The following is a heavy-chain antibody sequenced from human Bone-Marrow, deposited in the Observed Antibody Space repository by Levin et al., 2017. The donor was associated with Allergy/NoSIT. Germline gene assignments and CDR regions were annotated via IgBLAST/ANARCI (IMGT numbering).Heavy chain of an antibody. V-gene: IGHV4-38-2*02. Sequence: SETLSLTCTVSGYSISSGYYWGWIRQPPGKGLEWIGSIYHSGSTYYNPSLKSRVTISVDTSKNQFSLKLSSVTAADTAVYYCVLPKRAFLYYYGMDVWGQGTTVTVSS. CDR2: IYHSGST. D-gene: IGHD3-3*01. CDR1: GYSISSGYY. J-gene: IGHJ6*02. CDR3: VLPKRAFLYYYGMDV.